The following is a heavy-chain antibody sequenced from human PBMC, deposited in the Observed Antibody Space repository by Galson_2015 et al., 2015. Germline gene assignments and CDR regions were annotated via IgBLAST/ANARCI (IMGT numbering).Heavy chain of an antibody. CDR2: IYYSGST. J-gene: IGHJ4*02. CDR3: ARVHPSMTTVTTYEEVFDY. Sequence: LSLTCAVSGGSISSGDSYWSWIRQPPGKGLEWIGYIYYSGSTYYNPSLKSRVTISVDTSKNQFSLKLSSVTAADTAVYYCARVHPSMTTVTTYEEVFDYWGQGTLVTVSS. D-gene: IGHD4-17*01. V-gene: IGHV4-30-4*01. CDR1: GGSISSGDSY.